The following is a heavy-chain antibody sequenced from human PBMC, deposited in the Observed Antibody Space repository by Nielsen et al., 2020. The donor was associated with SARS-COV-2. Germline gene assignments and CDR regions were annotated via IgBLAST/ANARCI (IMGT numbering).Heavy chain of an antibody. D-gene: IGHD4-23*01. J-gene: IGHJ4*02. Sequence: SETLSLTCAVSGGSISSYYWSWIRQPPGKGLEWIGYIYYSGSTNYNPSLKSRVTISVDTSKNQFSLKLSSVTAADTAVYYCAGTYGGNPLDYWGQGTLVTVSS. CDR3: AGTYGGNPLDY. V-gene: IGHV4-59*08. CDR2: IYYSGST. CDR1: GGSISSYY.